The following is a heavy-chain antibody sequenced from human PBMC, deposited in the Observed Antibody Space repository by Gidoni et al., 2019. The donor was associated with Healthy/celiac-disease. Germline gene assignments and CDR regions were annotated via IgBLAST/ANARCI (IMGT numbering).Heavy chain of an antibody. V-gene: IGHV3-13*01. CDR2: SGTADAT. J-gene: IGHJ6*02. CDR3: ERGAGNWARGYYYDGMDV. Sequence: EVQLVESGGGLVQPGGSLRLSCSASGFTFRNYDMYWVRQGIGKGLEWVSASGTADATYYPGSVKGRFTISRENAKNSLYLQMNSLRAGNTAVYYCERGAGNWARGYYYDGMDVWGQGTTVTVSS. D-gene: IGHD7-27*01. CDR1: GFTFRNYD.